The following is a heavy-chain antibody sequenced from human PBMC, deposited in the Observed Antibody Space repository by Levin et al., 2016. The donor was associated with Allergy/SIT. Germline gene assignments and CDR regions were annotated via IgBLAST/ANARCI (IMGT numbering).Heavy chain of an antibody. D-gene: IGHD2-2*02. CDR3: TTEIFGEDCSSTSCYTYYYYYGMDV. V-gene: IGHV3-15*01. J-gene: IGHJ6*02. CDR2: IKSKTDGGTT. Sequence: VRQAPGKGLEWVGRIKSKTDGGTTDYAAPVKGRFTISRDDSKNTLYLQMNSLKTEDTAVYYCTTEIFGEDCSSTSCYTYYYYYGMDVWGQGTTVTVSS.